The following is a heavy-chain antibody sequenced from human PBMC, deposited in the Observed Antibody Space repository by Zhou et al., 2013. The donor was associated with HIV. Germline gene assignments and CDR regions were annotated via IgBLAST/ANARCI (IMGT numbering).Heavy chain of an antibody. D-gene: IGHD3-10*01. CDR3: ARGSGSG. CDR2: IYYSGST. CDR1: GGSISSHY. V-gene: IGHV4-59*11. Sequence: QVQLQESGPGLVKPSETLSLTCTVSGGSISSHYWSWIRQPPGKGLEWIGYIYYSGSTNYNPSLKSRVTISVDTSKNQFSLKLSSVTAADTAVYYCARGSGSGWGQGTLVTVSS. J-gene: IGHJ4*02.